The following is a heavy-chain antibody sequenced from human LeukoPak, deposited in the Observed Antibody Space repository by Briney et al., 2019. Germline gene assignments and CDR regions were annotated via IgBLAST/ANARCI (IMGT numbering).Heavy chain of an antibody. CDR3: ARDIVHKWFDP. V-gene: IGHV4-31*11. D-gene: IGHD2-8*01. Sequence: SETLSLTCGVSGGSIDSTNYWSWIRQHPGKGLEWIGYIYYSGSTYYNPSLKSRVTISVDTSKNQFSLKLSSVTAADTAVYYCARDIVHKWFDPWGQGTLVTVSS. J-gene: IGHJ5*02. CDR1: GGSIDSTNY. CDR2: IYYSGST.